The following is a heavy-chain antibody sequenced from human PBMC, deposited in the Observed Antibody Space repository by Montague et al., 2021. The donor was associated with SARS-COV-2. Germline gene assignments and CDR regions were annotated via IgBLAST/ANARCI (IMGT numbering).Heavy chain of an antibody. CDR1: GDSISSNNW. CDR2: TYHGGST. Sequence: SETLSLTCAVSGDSISSNNWWNWVRQAPGKGLEWIGDTYHGGSTNYNSSLKSRVTISVDKTKNQLYLKMRSVTAADTAVYYCARDLRQWLADYYYYRLDVWGQGTTVTVSS. D-gene: IGHD6-19*01. J-gene: IGHJ6*02. V-gene: IGHV4-4*02. CDR3: ARDLRQWLADYYYYRLDV.